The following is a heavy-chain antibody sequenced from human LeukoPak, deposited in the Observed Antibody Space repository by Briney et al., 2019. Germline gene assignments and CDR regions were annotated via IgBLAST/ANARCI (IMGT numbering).Heavy chain of an antibody. CDR2: IYSGGST. Sequence: PGGSLRLSCAASGFTVSSNYMSWVRQAPGKGLEWVSVIYSGGSTYYADSVKGRFTISRDNSKNTLYLQMNSLRAEDTAVYYCEKPLGAYGSGSSDYWGQGTLVTVSS. V-gene: IGHV3-66*02. D-gene: IGHD3-10*01. CDR3: EKPLGAYGSGSSDY. J-gene: IGHJ4*02. CDR1: GFTVSSNY.